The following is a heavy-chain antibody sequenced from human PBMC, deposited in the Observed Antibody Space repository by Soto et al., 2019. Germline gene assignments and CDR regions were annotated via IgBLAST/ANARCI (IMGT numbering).Heavy chain of an antibody. CDR1: GFTFSNYG. Sequence: GGSLRLSCAASGFTFSNYGMHWVRQAPGKGLEWVSTISGSGSSTYSADSVKGRFTISRDNSKNTLYLQMNSLRVEDTAIYYCAKAWGIDYWGQGTLVTVSS. D-gene: IGHD7-27*01. CDR3: AKAWGIDY. CDR2: ISGSGSST. J-gene: IGHJ4*02. V-gene: IGHV3-23*01.